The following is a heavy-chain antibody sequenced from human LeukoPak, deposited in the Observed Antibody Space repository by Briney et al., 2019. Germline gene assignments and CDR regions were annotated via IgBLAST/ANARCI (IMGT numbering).Heavy chain of an antibody. Sequence: PGGSLRLSCAASGFTFDDYAMHWVRQAPGKGLEWVSGISWNSGSIGYADSVKGRFTISRDNAKSSLYLQMNSLRAEDTALYYCAKGHCSSTSCYWVAFFDYWGQGTLVTVSS. CDR1: GFTFDDYA. CDR2: ISWNSGSI. CDR3: AKGHCSSTSCYWVAFFDY. J-gene: IGHJ4*02. D-gene: IGHD2-2*01. V-gene: IGHV3-9*01.